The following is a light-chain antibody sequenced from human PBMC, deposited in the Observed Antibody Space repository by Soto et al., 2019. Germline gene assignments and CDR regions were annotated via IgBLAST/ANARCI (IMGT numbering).Light chain of an antibody. CDR1: QSISTY. J-gene: IGKJ4*01. Sequence: TIPCRASQSISTYLNWYQQKPGKAPKLLINDASTLRSGVPSRFSGSGSGTDFTLTISSLQPEDLAIYYCQQSYSIPVTFGGGTKVEIK. CDR2: DAS. V-gene: IGKV1-39*01. CDR3: QQSYSIPVT.